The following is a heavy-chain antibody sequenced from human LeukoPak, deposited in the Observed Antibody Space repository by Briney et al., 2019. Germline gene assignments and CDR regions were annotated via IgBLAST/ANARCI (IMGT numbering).Heavy chain of an antibody. J-gene: IGHJ6*02. CDR3: ARLTWDDFWSGFYYGMDV. D-gene: IGHD3-3*01. Sequence: PSETLTLTCTYYGGSISSYYWSWIRQPPGKGLEWIGYIHYSGSTNYNPSLKSRVTISVDTSKNQFSLKLSSVTAADTAVYYCARLTWDDFWSGFYYGMDVWGQGTTVSVSS. V-gene: IGHV4-59*01. CDR1: GGSISSYY. CDR2: IHYSGST.